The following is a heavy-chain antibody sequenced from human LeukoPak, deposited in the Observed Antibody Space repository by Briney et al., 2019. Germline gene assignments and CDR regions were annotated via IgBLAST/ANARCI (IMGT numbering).Heavy chain of an antibody. V-gene: IGHV4-34*01. D-gene: IGHD3-22*01. CDR1: GGSFSGYY. Sequence: SETLSLTCAVYGGSFSGYYWSWIRQPPGRGREWIGEINLIGGTNYNPSLKSRVTISVDTSKNQFSLKLSSVTAADTAVYYCARVRKSWYYYDSSGYRPGGLDVWGQGTTVTVSS. CDR2: INLIGGT. CDR3: ARVRKSWYYYDSSGYRPGGLDV. J-gene: IGHJ6*02.